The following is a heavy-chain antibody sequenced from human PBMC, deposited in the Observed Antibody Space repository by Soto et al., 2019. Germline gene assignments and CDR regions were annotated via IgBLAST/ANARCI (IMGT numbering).Heavy chain of an antibody. CDR3: ARETTGGAFDI. D-gene: IGHD4-17*01. CDR2: ISGRGDP. CDR1: GFIFGHYA. V-gene: IGHV3-13*05. Sequence: GGSLRLSCAGPGFIFGHYAMTWVRQAPGKGLEWISAISGRGDPYYPGSVKGRFTISRDNAKNSLYLQLNSLRVGDTAIYYCARETTGGAFDIWGQGTQVTVSS. J-gene: IGHJ3*02.